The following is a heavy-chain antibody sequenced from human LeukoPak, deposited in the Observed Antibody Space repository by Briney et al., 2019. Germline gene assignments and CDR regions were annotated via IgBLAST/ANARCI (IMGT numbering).Heavy chain of an antibody. J-gene: IGHJ5*02. CDR1: GFTFSSYW. D-gene: IGHD4-17*01. CDR2: IKEDGSEK. Sequence: QPGGSLRLSWAASGFTFSSYWMSWVRQAPGKGLEWVANIKEDGSEKYYVDSVKGRFTISRDNAKKSLYLQMNNLRAEDTAVYYCARDPYGDNWFDPWGQGTLVTVSS. CDR3: ARDPYGDNWFDP. V-gene: IGHV3-7*01.